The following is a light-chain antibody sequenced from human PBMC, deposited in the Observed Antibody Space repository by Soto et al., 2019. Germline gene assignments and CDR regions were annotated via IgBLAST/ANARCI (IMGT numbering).Light chain of an antibody. V-gene: IGKV3-20*01. CDR3: QQYGSSRTWT. CDR2: GAS. J-gene: IGKJ1*01. Sequence: EIVLTQSPGTLSLSPGESATLSCRASQSVSSSYLAWYQQKPGQAPRLLLYGASSRATGMPDRFSGSGAGTDFTLTISRLEPEDFAVYYCQQYGSSRTWTFGQGTKVEIK. CDR1: QSVSSSY.